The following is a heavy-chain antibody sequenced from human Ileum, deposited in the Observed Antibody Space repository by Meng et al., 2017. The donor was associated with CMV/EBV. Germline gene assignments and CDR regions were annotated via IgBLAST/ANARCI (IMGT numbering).Heavy chain of an antibody. Sequence: GGSLRLSCVASGFTFSSYSMNWVRQAPGKGLEWVSCIISSSGTMYYADSVRGRFTISRDNAKNSLYLQMNSLSAEYTAVYYCARGASDLDYWGQGTLVTVSS. CDR3: ARGASDLDY. CDR2: IISSSGTM. CDR1: GFTFSSYS. J-gene: IGHJ4*02. V-gene: IGHV3-48*04. D-gene: IGHD4/OR15-4a*01.